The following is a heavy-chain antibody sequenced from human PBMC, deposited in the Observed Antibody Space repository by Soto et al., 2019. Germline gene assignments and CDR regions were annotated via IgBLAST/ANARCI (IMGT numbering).Heavy chain of an antibody. D-gene: IGHD1-26*01. Sequence: PSDTLSLTCTVSGGSITSSSYYWGWFRQPPGKGLEWIGSIYYSVSTYYNPSLKSRVTISVDTSKNQFSLKLSSVTAADTAVYYCATQEVGGSYVYTFDPWGQGTLVTVS. CDR2: IYYSVST. CDR1: GGSITSSSYY. CDR3: ATQEVGGSYVYTFDP. V-gene: IGHV4-39*01. J-gene: IGHJ5*02.